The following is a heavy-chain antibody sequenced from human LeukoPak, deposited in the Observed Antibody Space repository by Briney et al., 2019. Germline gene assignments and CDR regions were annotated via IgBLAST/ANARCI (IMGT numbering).Heavy chain of an antibody. V-gene: IGHV1-69*13. D-gene: IGHD3-22*01. CDR3: ARVLTPVAHYDSSGYYSPRGMDV. CDR2: IIPIFGTA. Sequence: SVKVSCKASGGTFSSYAISWVRQAPGQGLEWMGGIIPIFGTANYAQKFQGRVSITADESTSTAYMELSSLRSEDTAVYYCARVLTPVAHYDSSGYYSPRGMDVWGQGTTVTVSS. J-gene: IGHJ6*02. CDR1: GGTFSSYA.